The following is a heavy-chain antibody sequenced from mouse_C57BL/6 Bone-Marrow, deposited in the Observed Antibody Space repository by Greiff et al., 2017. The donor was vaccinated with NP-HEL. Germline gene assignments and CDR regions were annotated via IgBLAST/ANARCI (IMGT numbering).Heavy chain of an antibody. J-gene: IGHJ4*01. Sequence: VKLMESGAELVKPGASVKLSCKASGYTFTSYWMHWVKQRPGRGLEWIGRIDPNSGGTKYNEKFKSKATLTVDKPSSKAYMQLSSLTSEDSAVYYCARYPHYYGPPMDYWGQGTSVTVSS. CDR3: ARYPHYYGPPMDY. CDR1: GYTFTSYW. CDR2: IDPNSGGT. D-gene: IGHD1-1*01. V-gene: IGHV1-72*01.